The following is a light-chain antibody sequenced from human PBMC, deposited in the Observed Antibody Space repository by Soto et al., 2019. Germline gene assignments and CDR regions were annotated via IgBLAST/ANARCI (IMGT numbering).Light chain of an antibody. J-gene: IGKJ5*01. V-gene: IGKV3D-11*02. Sequence: EIEMTQPPATLSVSPGERVTLSCRASQSVNSKLAWFQQKPGQAPRLLIYDASNRATGIPARFSGSGSGTDFTLTISSLEPEDFAVYYCQQRKNWQVTFGQGTRLEIK. CDR2: DAS. CDR1: QSVNSK. CDR3: QQRKNWQVT.